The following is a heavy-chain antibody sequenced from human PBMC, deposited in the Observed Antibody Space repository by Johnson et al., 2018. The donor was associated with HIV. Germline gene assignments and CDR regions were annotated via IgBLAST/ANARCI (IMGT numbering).Heavy chain of an antibody. CDR1: GFSFSSYA. V-gene: IGHV3-33*08. J-gene: IGHJ3*02. CDR2: IWYDGSNK. CDR3: ARDAHRTDDAFDI. Sequence: QVQLVESGGGVVQPGRSLILSCAASGFSFSSYAMHWVRQSPGKGLEWVAVIWYDGSNKYYADSVKGRFTISRDNSKNTLYLQMNSLRAEDTAVYYCARDAHRTDDAFDIWGQGTMVTVSS. D-gene: IGHD1-14*01.